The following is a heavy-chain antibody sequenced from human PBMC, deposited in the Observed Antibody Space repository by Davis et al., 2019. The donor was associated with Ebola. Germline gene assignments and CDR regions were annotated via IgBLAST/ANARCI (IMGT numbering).Heavy chain of an antibody. CDR3: ARGALWGLDAFDI. D-gene: IGHD3-16*01. J-gene: IGHJ3*02. V-gene: IGHV4-34*01. CDR1: GGSFSTYY. Sequence: PSETLSLTCAVYGGSFSTYYWSWIRQPPGKGLEWIGEINHSGSTNYNPSLKSRVTISVDTSKNQFSLKLSSVTAADTAVYYWARGALWGLDAFDIWGQGTMVTVSS. CDR2: INHSGST.